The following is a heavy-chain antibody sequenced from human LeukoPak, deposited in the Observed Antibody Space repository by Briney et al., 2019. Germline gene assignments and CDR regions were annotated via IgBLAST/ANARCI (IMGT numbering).Heavy chain of an antibody. V-gene: IGHV4-34*01. CDR1: GGSISSYY. J-gene: IGHJ4*02. CDR3: ARVPSGA. Sequence: SETLSLTCTVSGGSISSYYWSWIRQPPGKGLEWIGEINHSGSTNYNPSLKSRVTISVDTSKNQFSLKLSSVTAADTAVYYCARVPSGAWGQGTLVTVSS. CDR2: INHSGST. D-gene: IGHD3-10*01.